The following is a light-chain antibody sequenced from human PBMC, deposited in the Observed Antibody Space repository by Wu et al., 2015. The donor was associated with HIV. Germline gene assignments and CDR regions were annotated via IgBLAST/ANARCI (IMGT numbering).Light chain of an antibody. CDR3: QHYHNWPPWT. Sequence: EVVMTQSPATLSVSPGERATLSCRTSQSVSNSLAWYQHKPGQGPRLLIYGSFTRASGTPARFSGSGSGTEFTLTISDIQSEDFAVYYCQHYHNWPPWTFRQGTKVEIK. CDR1: QSVSNS. CDR2: GSF. V-gene: IGKV3-15*01. J-gene: IGKJ1*01.